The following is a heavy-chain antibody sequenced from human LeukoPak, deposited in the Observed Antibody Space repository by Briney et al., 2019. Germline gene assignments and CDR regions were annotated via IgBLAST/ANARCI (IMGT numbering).Heavy chain of an antibody. J-gene: IGHJ4*02. CDR3: AITRLLLWFGECLGY. D-gene: IGHD3-10*01. CDR1: GFTFSSYA. V-gene: IGHV3-23*01. Sequence: PGGSLRLSCAASGFTFSSYAMSWVRQAPGKGLEWVSAISGSGGSTYYADSVKGRFTISRDNSKNTLYLQMNSLRAEDTAVYYCAITRLLLWFGECLGYWGQGTLVTVSS. CDR2: ISGSGGST.